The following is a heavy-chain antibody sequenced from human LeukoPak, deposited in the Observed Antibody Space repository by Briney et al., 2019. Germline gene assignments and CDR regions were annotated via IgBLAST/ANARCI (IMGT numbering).Heavy chain of an antibody. J-gene: IGHJ4*02. V-gene: IGHV3-23*01. CDR2: ISGSGGST. Sequence: GGSLRLSCAASGFTFSSYAMSWVRQAPGKGLEWVSAISGSGGSTYYADSVKGRFTISRDNSKNTLYLQMNSLRAGDTAVYYCAKDFPITYYYDSSGYNWGQGTLVTVSS. D-gene: IGHD3-22*01. CDR1: GFTFSSYA. CDR3: AKDFPITYYYDSSGYN.